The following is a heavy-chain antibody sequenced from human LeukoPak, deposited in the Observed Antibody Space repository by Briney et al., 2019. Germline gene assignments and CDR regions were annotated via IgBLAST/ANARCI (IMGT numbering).Heavy chain of an antibody. J-gene: IGHJ5*02. Sequence: GASVKVSCKASGYTFTSYGISWVRQAPGQGLEWMGWISAYNGNTNYAQKLQGRVTMTTDTSTSTAYMELRSLRSDDTAVYYCARVFTMVRGVISDWFDPWGQGTLVTVSS. CDR2: ISAYNGNT. V-gene: IGHV1-18*01. CDR1: GYTFTSYG. D-gene: IGHD3-10*01. CDR3: ARVFTMVRGVISDWFDP.